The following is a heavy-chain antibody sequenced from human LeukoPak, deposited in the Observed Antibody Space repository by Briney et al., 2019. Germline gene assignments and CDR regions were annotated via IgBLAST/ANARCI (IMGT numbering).Heavy chain of an antibody. D-gene: IGHD5-12*01. V-gene: IGHV3-48*01. CDR2: IRSSSET. CDR1: GFIFSQYS. Sequence: GGSLRLSCAASGFIFSQYSMNWVRQAPGKGLEWVSHIRSSSETFYADSVKGRFTISRDNARNSLYLQMNNLRGEDTAIYYCARDAGNSGYGCDLWGQGTPVTVSS. J-gene: IGHJ5*02. CDR3: ARDAGNSGYGCDL.